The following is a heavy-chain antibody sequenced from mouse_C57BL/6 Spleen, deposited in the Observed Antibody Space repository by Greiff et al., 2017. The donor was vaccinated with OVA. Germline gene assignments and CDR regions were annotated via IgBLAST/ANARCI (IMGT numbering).Heavy chain of an antibody. CDR2: IDPNSGGT. CDR1: GYTFTSYW. CDR3: ARWNDYDEAY. J-gene: IGHJ3*01. V-gene: IGHV1-72*01. D-gene: IGHD2-4*01. Sequence: QVQLQQPGAELVKPGASVKLSCKASGYTFTSYWMHWVKQRPGRGLEWIGRIDPNSGGTKYNEKFKSKATLTVDKPSSPAYMQLSSLTSEDSAVYYCARWNDYDEAYWGQGTLVTVSA.